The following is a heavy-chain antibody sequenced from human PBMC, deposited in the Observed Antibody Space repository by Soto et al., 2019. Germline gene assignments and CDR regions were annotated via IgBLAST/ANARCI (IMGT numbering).Heavy chain of an antibody. Sequence: GGSLRLSCAASGFTFSSYAMSWVRQAPGKGLEWVSAISGSGGSTYYADSVKGRFTISRDNSKNTLYLQMNSLRAEDTAVYYCAKKDSPGPAAGSGFDLWGRGTLVTVSS. D-gene: IGHD2-15*01. V-gene: IGHV3-23*01. CDR1: GFTFSSYA. CDR2: ISGSGGST. CDR3: AKKDSPGPAAGSGFDL. J-gene: IGHJ2*01.